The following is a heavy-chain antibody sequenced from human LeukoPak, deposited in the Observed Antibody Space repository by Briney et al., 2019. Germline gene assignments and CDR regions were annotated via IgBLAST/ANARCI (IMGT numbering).Heavy chain of an antibody. Sequence: ASVKVSCKSSGYTFTGYYMHWVRQAPGQGLEWMGWINPNSGGTNYAQKFQGRVTMTRDTSISTAYMELSRLRSDDTAVYYCARDPTVGSSFRMGIWGRDAFDIWGQGTMVTVSS. CDR3: ARDPTVGSSFRMGIWGRDAFDI. V-gene: IGHV1-2*02. D-gene: IGHD6-13*01. CDR1: GYTFTGYY. CDR2: INPNSGGT. J-gene: IGHJ3*02.